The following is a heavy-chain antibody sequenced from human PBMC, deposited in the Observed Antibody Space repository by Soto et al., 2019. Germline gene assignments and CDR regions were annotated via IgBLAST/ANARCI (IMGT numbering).Heavy chain of an antibody. CDR1: GGAISTSV. J-gene: IGHJ3*01. V-gene: IGHV1-69*01. D-gene: IGHD3-22*01. CDR3: AREPRIGWAHAAFDV. CDR2: VIPLFGAP. Sequence: QVHLAQSGAEMKKPGSSMRVSCEASGGAISTSVIGWVRQAHGQGLEWMGGVIPLFGAPSYPQKFQGRVTISADESFSTVYLELTSLKSEDTATYYCAREPRIGWAHAAFDVWGPGTLIIVSS.